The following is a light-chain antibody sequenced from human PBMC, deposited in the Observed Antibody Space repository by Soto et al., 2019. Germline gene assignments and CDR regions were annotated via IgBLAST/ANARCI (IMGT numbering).Light chain of an antibody. CDR2: GAS. CDR3: QQYNNCPQT. Sequence: EIVLTQSPGTLYLSPGERATFSCRASQSVSSNYLAWYQQKPGQAPRLIIYGASTRASGIPARCSGSGSGTEFTLTISSLQSEVFAVYYCQQYNNCPQTFGEGTKVDI. V-gene: IGKV3-15*01. CDR1: QSVSSN. J-gene: IGKJ1*01.